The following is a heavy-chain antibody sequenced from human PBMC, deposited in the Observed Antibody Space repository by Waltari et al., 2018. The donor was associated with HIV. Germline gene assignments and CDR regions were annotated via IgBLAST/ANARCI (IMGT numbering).Heavy chain of an antibody. J-gene: IGHJ3*01. Sequence: QVQLLQSGSEVKRPGASVKVSCKTSGYPFTDYGISWVGQAPRQGIEWMGWISTDNGNTKFAQTLQARISMTIDTSRHTAYMDLRSLRSDDTAVYYCARGDRAFDVWGQGTMVSVSS. V-gene: IGHV1-18*01. D-gene: IGHD1-26*01. CDR3: ARGDRAFDV. CDR1: GYPFTDYG. CDR2: ISTDNGNT.